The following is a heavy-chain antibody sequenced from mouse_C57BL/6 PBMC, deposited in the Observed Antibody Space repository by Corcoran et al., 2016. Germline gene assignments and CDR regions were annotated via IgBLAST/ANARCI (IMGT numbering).Heavy chain of an antibody. V-gene: IGHV1-76*01. D-gene: IGHD2-3*01. J-gene: IGHJ3*01. CDR2: IYPGSGNT. CDR1: GYTFTDYY. Sequence: QVQLKQSGAELVRPGASVKLSCKASGYTFTDYYINWVKQRPGQGLEWIARIYPGSGNTYYNEKFKGKATLTAEKSSSTAYMQLSSLTSEDSAFYCCARDRRWAWFAYWGKGTLVTVSA. CDR3: ARDRRWAWFAY.